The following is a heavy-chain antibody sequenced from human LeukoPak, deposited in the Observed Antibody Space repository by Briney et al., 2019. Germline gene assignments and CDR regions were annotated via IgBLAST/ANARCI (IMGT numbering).Heavy chain of an antibody. D-gene: IGHD3-22*01. J-gene: IGHJ1*01. CDR1: GGSISSYY. CDR3: ARMYYYDSSGYPEGIQH. Sequence: SETLSLTCTVSGGSISSYYWSWLRQPPGKGLEWLGYIYYSGSTNYNPSLKSRVTIPVDTSKNQFSLKLSSVTAADTAVYYCARMYYYDSSGYPEGIQHWGQGTLVTVSS. V-gene: IGHV4-59*01. CDR2: IYYSGST.